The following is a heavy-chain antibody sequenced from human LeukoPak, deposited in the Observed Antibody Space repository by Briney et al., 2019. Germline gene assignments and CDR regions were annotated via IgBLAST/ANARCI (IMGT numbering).Heavy chain of an antibody. J-gene: IGHJ4*02. V-gene: IGHV4-39*01. CDR1: GGSINSSSYY. Sequence: SETLSLTCTVSGGSINSSSYYWGWIRQPPGKGLEWIGSIYYSGSTYYNPSLKSRVTISVDTSKNQFSLKLSSVTAADTAVYYCARQGTYGDPFDYWGQGTLVTVSS. CDR2: IYYSGST. D-gene: IGHD4-17*01. CDR3: ARQGTYGDPFDY.